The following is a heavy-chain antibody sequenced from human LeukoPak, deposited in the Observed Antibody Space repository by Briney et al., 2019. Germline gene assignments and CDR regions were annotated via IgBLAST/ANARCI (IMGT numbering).Heavy chain of an antibody. Sequence: SGTLSLTCAVSGGSISSSSYYWGWIRQPPGKGLEWIGSIYYSGSTYYNPSLKSRVTISVDTSKNQFSLKLSSVTAADTAVYYCARLRGATMMDYWGQGTLVTVSS. CDR1: GGSISSSSYY. CDR3: ARLRGATMMDY. CDR2: IYYSGST. D-gene: IGHD3-22*01. V-gene: IGHV4-39*01. J-gene: IGHJ4*02.